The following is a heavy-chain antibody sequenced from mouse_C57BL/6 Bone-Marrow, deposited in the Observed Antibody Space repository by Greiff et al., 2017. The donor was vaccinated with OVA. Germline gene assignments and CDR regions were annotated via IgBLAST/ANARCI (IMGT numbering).Heavy chain of an antibody. J-gene: IGHJ2*01. V-gene: IGHV5-17*01. CDR3: ARRYRGYFDY. CDR2: ISSGSSTN. D-gene: IGHD1-1*01. Sequence: EVMLVESGGGLVKPGGSLKLSCAASGFTFSDYGMHWVRQAPEKGLEWVAYISSGSSTNYYADTVKGRFTISRDNAKNTLFLQMTSLRSEDTAMYYCARRYRGYFDYWGRGTTLTVSS. CDR1: GFTFSDYG.